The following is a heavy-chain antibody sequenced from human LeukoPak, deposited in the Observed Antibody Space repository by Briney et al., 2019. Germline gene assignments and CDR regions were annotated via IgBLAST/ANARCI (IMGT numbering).Heavy chain of an antibody. J-gene: IGHJ5*02. D-gene: IGHD2-15*01. CDR3: ARLVVAATKLNWFDP. CDR2: ISAYNGNT. V-gene: IGHV1-18*01. CDR1: GYTFTSYG. Sequence: ASVTVSFTASGYTFTSYGISWVRQAPGQGLEWMGWISAYNGNTNYAQKLQGRVTMTTDTSTSTAYMELRSLRSGDTAVYYCARLVVAATKLNWFDPWGQGTLVTVSS.